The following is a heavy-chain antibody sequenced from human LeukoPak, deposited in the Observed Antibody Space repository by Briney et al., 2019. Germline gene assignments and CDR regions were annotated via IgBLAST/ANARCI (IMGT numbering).Heavy chain of an antibody. V-gene: IGHV3-23*01. D-gene: IGHD2-21*01. CDR1: GFTFSSYG. J-gene: IGHJ4*02. Sequence: PGGSLRLSCAASGFTFSSYGMIWVRQAPGKGLEWVSAVTGSGGHTFYADSVKGRFTISRDNSKNTLYLQMNSLRAEDTAIYYCAMLHRGSSGYWGQGTLVTVSS. CDR3: AMLHRGSSGY. CDR2: VTGSGGHT.